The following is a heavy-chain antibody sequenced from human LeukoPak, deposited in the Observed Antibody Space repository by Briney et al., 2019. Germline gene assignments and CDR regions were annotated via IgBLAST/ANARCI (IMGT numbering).Heavy chain of an antibody. CDR2: ISYDGSNK. V-gene: IGHV3-30*04. CDR3: ARDVAAAGNYFDY. J-gene: IGHJ4*02. Sequence: GGSLRLSCAASGFTFSSYAMHWVRQAPGKGLEWVAVISYDGSNKYYADSVKGRFTISRDNSKNTLYLQMNSLRAEDTAVYYCARDVAAAGNYFDYWGQGTLVTVSS. D-gene: IGHD6-13*01. CDR1: GFTFSSYA.